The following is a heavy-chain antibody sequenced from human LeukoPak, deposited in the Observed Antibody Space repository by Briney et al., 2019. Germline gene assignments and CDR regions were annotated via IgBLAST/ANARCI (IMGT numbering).Heavy chain of an antibody. CDR1: GFRFSSQW. J-gene: IGHJ6*03. D-gene: IGHD2-15*01. CDR2: VNQGGTGK. Sequence: GGSLRLSCAASGFRFSSQWMSWVRQAPGKGLEWVAIVNQGGTGKYYVDSVKGRFTISRDNAENSLYLQMNSLRAEDTAVYYCARVLRYCSGGNCYSGGLGYMDVWGKGTTVTISS. CDR3: ARVLRYCSGGNCYSGGLGYMDV. V-gene: IGHV3-7*03.